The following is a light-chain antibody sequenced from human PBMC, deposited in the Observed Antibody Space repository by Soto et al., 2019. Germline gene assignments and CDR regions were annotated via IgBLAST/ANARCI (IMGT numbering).Light chain of an antibody. J-gene: IGLJ2*01. CDR2: GNS. CDR1: SYNIGAGYD. V-gene: IGLV1-40*01. CDR3: RSFDSRLSGPGG. Sequence: QSVLTQPPSVSGAPGQRVTISCTGSSYNIGAGYDVHWYQQLPGTAPKLLIHGNSNRPSGVPDRFSGSKSGTSASLAITGLQAGDEADYWCRSFDSRLSGPGGLGGGTKLTVL.